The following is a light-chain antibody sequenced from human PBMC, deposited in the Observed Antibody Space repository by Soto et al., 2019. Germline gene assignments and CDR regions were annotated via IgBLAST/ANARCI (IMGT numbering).Light chain of an antibody. V-gene: IGKV3D-15*01. J-gene: IGKJ5*01. CDR2: GAF. CDR1: PSVTNY. CDR3: QQYNNWS. Sequence: EIVLTQSPGTLSLSPGERATLSCRASPSVTNYLAWYQQKPGQPPRLLIYGAFNRAAGIPARFSGSGSGTEFTLTISSLQSEDFAVYYCQQYNNWSFGQGTRLEIK.